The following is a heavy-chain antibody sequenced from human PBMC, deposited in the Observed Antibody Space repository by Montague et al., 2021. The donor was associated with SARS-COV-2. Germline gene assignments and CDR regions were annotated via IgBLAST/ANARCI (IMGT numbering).Heavy chain of an antibody. J-gene: IGHJ2*01. CDR1: GGSFSGYY. Sequence: SETLSLTCAVHGGSFSGYYWSWIRQPPGKGLEWFGEINHSGGTNYNPSLKSRVSISVDTSKNQFSLQRSSVTAADTAVYYCARGAPAITMILVVITGAGWYFDLWGRGTLVTVSS. CDR3: ARGAPAITMILVVITGAGWYFDL. V-gene: IGHV4-34*01. D-gene: IGHD3-22*01. CDR2: INHSGGT.